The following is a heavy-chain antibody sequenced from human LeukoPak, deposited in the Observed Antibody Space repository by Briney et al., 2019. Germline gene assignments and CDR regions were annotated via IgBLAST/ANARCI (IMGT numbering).Heavy chain of an antibody. CDR2: ISAYDGNT. V-gene: IGHV1-18*01. D-gene: IGHD2-15*01. J-gene: IGHJ6*02. CDR1: GYTFSSYG. CDR3: ARDPLVVVAATYYYYYGMDV. Sequence: GASVKVSCKASGYTFSSYGISWVRQAPGQGLEWMGWISAYDGNTNYAQKLQGSVTLTTDTSTSTAYMELRSLRSDDTAVYYCARDPLVVVAATYYYYYGMDVWGQGTTVTVSS.